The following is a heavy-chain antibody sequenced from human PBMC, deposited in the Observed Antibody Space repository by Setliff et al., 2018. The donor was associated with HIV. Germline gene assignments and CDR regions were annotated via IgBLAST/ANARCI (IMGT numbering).Heavy chain of an antibody. D-gene: IGHD3-22*01. Sequence: PGGSLRLSCAASRFTFSNYWMSWVRQAPGKGLEWVANIKQDGSEKYYVDSVTGRFTISRDNSKKTLYLQMNSLRGEDTAVYYCARPQHIYDDSSDDYWGQGTLVTVSS. CDR1: RFTFSNYW. CDR3: ARPQHIYDDSSDDY. CDR2: IKQDGSEK. V-gene: IGHV3-7*01. J-gene: IGHJ4*02.